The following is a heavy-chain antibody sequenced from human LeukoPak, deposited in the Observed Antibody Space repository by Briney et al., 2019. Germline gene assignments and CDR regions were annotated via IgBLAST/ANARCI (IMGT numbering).Heavy chain of an antibody. D-gene: IGHD1-7*01. Sequence: ASVKVSCKASGYTFTCYGISWVRQAPGQGLEWMGRINPKSGGTNYAQKFQGRVTMTRDTSISTAYMELSRLRSDDTAVYYCARGEGGHWNYYWFDPWGQGTLVTVSS. CDR3: ARGEGGHWNYYWFDP. CDR1: GYTFTCYG. CDR2: INPKSGGT. J-gene: IGHJ5*02. V-gene: IGHV1-2*06.